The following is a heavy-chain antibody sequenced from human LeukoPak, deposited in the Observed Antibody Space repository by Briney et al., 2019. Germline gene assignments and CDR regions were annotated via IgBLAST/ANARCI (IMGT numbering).Heavy chain of an antibody. CDR1: GGSVSNYY. D-gene: IGHD7-27*01. CDR2: IYYTET. V-gene: IGHV4-59*02. J-gene: IGHJ4*02. Sequence: PSETLSLTCTVSGGSVSNYYWGWIRQSPGKGLEWIGYIYYTETSYNPSLKSRVTISADTSKNQFSLKLYSVTAADTAVYYCATRKLGNDYWGQGTLVTVSS. CDR3: ATRKLGNDY.